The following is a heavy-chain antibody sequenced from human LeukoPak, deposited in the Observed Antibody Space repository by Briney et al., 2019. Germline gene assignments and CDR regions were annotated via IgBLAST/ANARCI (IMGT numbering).Heavy chain of an antibody. Sequence: GGSLRLSCAASGFTFSSYSMNWVRQAPGKGLEWVSSISSSSSYIYYADSVKGRFTISRDNTKNSLYLQMNSLRAEDTAVYYCARDRWGYCSSTSCYNPFDYWGQGTLVTVSS. D-gene: IGHD2-2*02. V-gene: IGHV3-21*01. CDR1: GFTFSSYS. CDR2: ISSSSSYI. CDR3: ARDRWGYCSSTSCYNPFDY. J-gene: IGHJ4*02.